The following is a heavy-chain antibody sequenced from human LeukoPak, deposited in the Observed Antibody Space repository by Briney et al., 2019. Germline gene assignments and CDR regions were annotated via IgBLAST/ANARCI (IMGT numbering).Heavy chain of an antibody. J-gene: IGHJ5*02. Sequence: PGGSLRLSWAASGITFGNNWMHWVRQGPGKGRVWISRINSDGGGAIYADSVKGRFTVSRDNAKNTLYLQMNSLRAEDTAVYYCARDVPHNWFDTWGQGTLVTVSS. CDR1: GITFGNNW. CDR3: ARDVPHNWFDT. V-gene: IGHV3-74*01. CDR2: INSDGGGA.